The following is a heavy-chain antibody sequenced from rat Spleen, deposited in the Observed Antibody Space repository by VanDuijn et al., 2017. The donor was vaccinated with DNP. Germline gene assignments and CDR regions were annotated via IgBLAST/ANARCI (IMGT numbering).Heavy chain of an antibody. Sequence: EVQLVESGGGLVQPGRSLKLSCTASGFTFSGYYMAWVRQAPTKGLEWVAYINYDGGNTNYRDFVRGRFTISRDNAKSTLYLQMNSLRSEDMATYYCARHVLPLRVWDYWGQGVMVTVSS. J-gene: IGHJ2*01. CDR3: ARHVLPLRVWDY. CDR2: INYDGGNT. CDR1: GFTFSGYY. V-gene: IGHV5-22*01. D-gene: IGHD1-4*01.